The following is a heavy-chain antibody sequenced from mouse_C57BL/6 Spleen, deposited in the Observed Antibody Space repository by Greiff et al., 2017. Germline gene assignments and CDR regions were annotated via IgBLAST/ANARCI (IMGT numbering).Heavy chain of an antibody. CDR1: GYTFTSYD. J-gene: IGHJ3*01. V-gene: IGHV1-85*01. CDR2: IYPRDGST. D-gene: IGHD2-10*02. Sequence: VQLQQSGPELVKPGASVKLSCKASGYTFTSYDINWVKPRPGQGLEWIGWIYPRDGSTKYNEKFKGKATLTVDTSSSTAYMELHSLTSEDSAVYFCARSGYGNYGPWFAYWGQGTLVTVSA. CDR3: ARSGYGNYGPWFAY.